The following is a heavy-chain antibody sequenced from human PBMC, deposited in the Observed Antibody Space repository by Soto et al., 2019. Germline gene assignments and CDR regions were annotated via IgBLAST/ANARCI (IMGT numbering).Heavy chain of an antibody. Sequence: GSLLRTCSDSGCTSSSYGIHWVRQAPGRGLEWVALISYDGGNEKYTESVKDRFTISRDDSHNVAYLQMSSLRTEDTAMYYCAKDRYSGLYANEFDYWGQGILVTVYS. CDR1: GCTSSSYG. D-gene: IGHD1-26*01. J-gene: IGHJ4*02. V-gene: IGHV3-30*18. CDR3: AKDRYSGLYANEFDY. CDR2: ISYDGGNE.